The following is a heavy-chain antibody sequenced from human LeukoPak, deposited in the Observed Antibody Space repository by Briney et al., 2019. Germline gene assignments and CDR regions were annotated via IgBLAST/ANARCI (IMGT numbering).Heavy chain of an antibody. CDR3: AQWPLNGYGHYRWFDP. J-gene: IGHJ5*02. D-gene: IGHD4-17*01. V-gene: IGHV3-23*01. CDR2: ISGSGGST. Sequence: GGSLRLSFAASGFTFSSYSMNWVRQAPGKGLHWVSAISGSGGSTYYADSVKGRFTISRDNSKNTLYLQINSPRGEDTAIYYYAQWPLNGYGHYRWFDPWGQGTLVTVSS. CDR1: GFTFSSYS.